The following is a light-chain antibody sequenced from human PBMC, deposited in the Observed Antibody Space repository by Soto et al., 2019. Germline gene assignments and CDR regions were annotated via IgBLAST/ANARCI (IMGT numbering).Light chain of an antibody. CDR1: SGSVSTNNY. CDR2: STN. J-gene: IGLJ3*02. V-gene: IGLV8-61*01. CDR3: FLYMGPGISV. Sequence: QTVVTQEPSFSVSPGGTVTLTCGLSSGSVSTNNYPSWYQQTPGQAPRTLIYSTNTRSSGVPDRFSGSILGNKAALTITGAQADDESDYYFFLYMGPGISVFGGGTKVPVL.